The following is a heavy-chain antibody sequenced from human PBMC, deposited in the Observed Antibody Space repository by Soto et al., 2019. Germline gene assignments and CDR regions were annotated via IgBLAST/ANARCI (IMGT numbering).Heavy chain of an antibody. CDR2: ISGSGGST. V-gene: IGHV3-23*01. CDR3: AKDPSGIVVVTEDAFDI. D-gene: IGHD2-21*02. J-gene: IGHJ3*02. CDR1: GFTFSSYA. Sequence: EVQLLESGGGLVQPGGSLRLSCAASGFTFSSYAMSWVRQAPGKGLEWVSAISGSGGSTYYADSVKGRFTISRDNSKNTLYLQMNSLRAEDTAVYYCAKDPSGIVVVTEDAFDIWGHGTMVTVSS.